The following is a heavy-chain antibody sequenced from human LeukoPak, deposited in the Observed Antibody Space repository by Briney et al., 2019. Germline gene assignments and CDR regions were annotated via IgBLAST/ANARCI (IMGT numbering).Heavy chain of an antibody. V-gene: IGHV3-30-3*01. J-gene: IGHJ6*02. D-gene: IGHD3-22*01. CDR3: AREPYDISGYGMDV. CDR1: QFTFNIYP. CDR2: IAYGGTNI. Sequence: GGSLRLSCAASQFTFNIYPMHWVRQAPGKGLEWVATIAYGGTNIFYADSVRGRFTISRDNSKSALFLEMNSLRGEDTAVYYCAREPYDISGYGMDVWGQGTMVTVSS.